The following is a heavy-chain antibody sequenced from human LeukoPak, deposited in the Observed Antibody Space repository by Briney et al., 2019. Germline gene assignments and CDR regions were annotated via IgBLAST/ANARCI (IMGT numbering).Heavy chain of an antibody. J-gene: IGHJ5*02. D-gene: IGHD1-26*01. CDR3: ARGGGSYQNNWFDP. Sequence: PSETLSLTCTVSGGSISSGGYYWSWIRQHPGKGLEWIGYIYYRGSTYYNPSLKSRVTISVDTSKNQFSLKLSSVTAADTAVYYCARGGGSYQNNWFDPWGQGTLVTVSS. CDR2: IYYRGST. CDR1: GGSISSGGYY. V-gene: IGHV4-31*03.